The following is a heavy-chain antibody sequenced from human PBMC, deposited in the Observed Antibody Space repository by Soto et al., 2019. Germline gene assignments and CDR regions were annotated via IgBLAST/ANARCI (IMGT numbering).Heavy chain of an antibody. D-gene: IGHD4-17*01. CDR1: GSTFSSYT. J-gene: IGHJ4*02. CDR2: TNVGNGNT. Sequence: QVQLVQSGAEEKKPGASVKVSCKASGSTFSSYTMHWVRQAPGQSLEWMGWTNVGNGNTKYSQRFQGRVTITRDTSASTVYMGLSSLTSEGAAVYYCPRADCGDSLTDWGQGTLVTVSS. V-gene: IGHV1-3*05. CDR3: PRADCGDSLTD.